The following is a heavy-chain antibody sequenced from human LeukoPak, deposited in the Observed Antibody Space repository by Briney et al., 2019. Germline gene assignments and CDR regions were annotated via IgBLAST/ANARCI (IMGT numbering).Heavy chain of an antibody. CDR2: IYYSGST. J-gene: IGHJ4*02. Sequence: PSETLSLTCTVSGGSISSGDYYWSWIRQPPGKGLEWIGYIYYSGSTYYNPSLKSRLTISVDTSKNQFSLKLSSVTAADTAVYYCARGGQWLRAFDYWGQGTLVTVSS. CDR3: ARGGQWLRAFDY. D-gene: IGHD5-12*01. CDR1: GGSISSGDYY. V-gene: IGHV4-30-4*08.